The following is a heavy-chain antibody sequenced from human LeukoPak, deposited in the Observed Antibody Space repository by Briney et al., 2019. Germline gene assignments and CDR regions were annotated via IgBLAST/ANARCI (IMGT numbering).Heavy chain of an antibody. V-gene: IGHV1-69*05. D-gene: IGHD6-19*01. CDR2: IIPIFGTA. CDR3: AASRDRGRVAENY. Sequence: ASVKVSCKASGYAFISYGINWVRQAPGQGLEWMGGIIPIFGTANYAQKFQGRVTITTDESTSTAYMELSSLRSEDTAVYYCAASRDRGRVAENYWGQGTLVTVSS. J-gene: IGHJ4*02. CDR1: GYAFISYG.